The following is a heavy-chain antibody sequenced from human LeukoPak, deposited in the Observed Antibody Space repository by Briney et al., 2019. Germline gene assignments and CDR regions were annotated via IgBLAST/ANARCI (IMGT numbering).Heavy chain of an antibody. Sequence: GGSLRLSCAASGFTFSSYWMSWVRQAPGKGLEWVANIKQDGSEKYYVDSVKGRFTISRDNAKNSLYLQMNSLRAEDTAVYYCARDLGITIFGVAPAFDYWGQGTLSPSPQ. J-gene: IGHJ4*02. CDR1: GFTFSSYW. CDR3: ARDLGITIFGVAPAFDY. V-gene: IGHV3-7*01. D-gene: IGHD3-3*01. CDR2: IKQDGSEK.